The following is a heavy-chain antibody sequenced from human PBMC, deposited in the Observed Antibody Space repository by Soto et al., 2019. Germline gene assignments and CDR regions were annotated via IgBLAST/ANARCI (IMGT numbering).Heavy chain of an antibody. CDR3: ARDYMVRGVMRWFDP. CDR2: IYHSGST. V-gene: IGHV4-4*02. CDR1: GGSISSSNW. Sequence: QVQLQESGPGLVKPSGTLSLTCAVSGGSISSSNWWSWVRQPPGKGLEWIGEIYHSGSTNSNPSRKSRVTISVDKSKNQFSLKLSSVTAADTAVYYCARDYMVRGVMRWFDPWGQGTLVTVSS. D-gene: IGHD3-10*01. J-gene: IGHJ5*02.